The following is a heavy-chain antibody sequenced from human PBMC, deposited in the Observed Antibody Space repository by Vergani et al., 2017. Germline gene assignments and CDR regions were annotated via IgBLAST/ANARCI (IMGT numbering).Heavy chain of an antibody. V-gene: IGHV4-39*01. CDR3: ASRLSYDSSGYD. CDR1: GGSFSNSGYY. Sequence: QLQLQESGPGLVKPSETLSLPCPVSGGSFSNSGYYWGWIRQPPGKGLEWIGSIYYSGSTYYNPSLESRLTISVDTSKNQFSLKLSSVTAADTAVYFCASRLSYDSSGYDWGQGTLVTVSS. CDR2: IYYSGST. J-gene: IGHJ4*02. D-gene: IGHD3-22*01.